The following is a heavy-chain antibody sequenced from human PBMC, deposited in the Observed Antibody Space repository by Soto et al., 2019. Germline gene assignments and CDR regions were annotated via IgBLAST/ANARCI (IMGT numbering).Heavy chain of an antibody. CDR1: GGSISGYY. Sequence: SETLSLTCTVSGGSISGYYWSWIRQPPGKGLEWIGYIYYSGSTNYNPSFKSRVTILVDTSKNQFSLKLSFVTAADTAVYYCARVWGGAFDIWGQGTMVTVSS. V-gene: IGHV4-59*01. J-gene: IGHJ3*02. CDR3: ARVWGGAFDI. D-gene: IGHD3-10*01. CDR2: IYYSGST.